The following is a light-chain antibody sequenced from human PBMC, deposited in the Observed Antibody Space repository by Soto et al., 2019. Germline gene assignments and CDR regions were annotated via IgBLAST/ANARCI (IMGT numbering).Light chain of an antibody. CDR3: QSYDSSLSAYV. CDR2: DNR. V-gene: IGLV1-40*01. J-gene: IGLJ1*01. CDR1: SSNIGAGYD. Sequence: QSVLTQPPSVSGAPGQSVTISCTGSSSNIGAGYDVHWYQQLPGTAPKLLIYDNRNRPSGVPDRFSGSKSGTSASLDITGLQAEDEAYYYCQSYDSSLSAYVFGTGTKLTVL.